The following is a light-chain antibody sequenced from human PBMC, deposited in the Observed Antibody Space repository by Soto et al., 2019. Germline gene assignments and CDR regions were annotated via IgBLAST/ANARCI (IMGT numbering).Light chain of an antibody. CDR2: GDS. CDR3: QSYDSRLSGSHV. V-gene: IGLV1-40*01. J-gene: IGLJ1*01. CDR1: SSNIGAGYD. Sequence: QSVLTQPPSVSGAPGQRVTISCTGSSSNIGAGYDVNWYQQLPGTAPKLLIFGDSNRPSGVPDRFSGSKSDTSASLAITGLEAEDEADYYCQSYDSRLSGSHVFGAGTKLTVL.